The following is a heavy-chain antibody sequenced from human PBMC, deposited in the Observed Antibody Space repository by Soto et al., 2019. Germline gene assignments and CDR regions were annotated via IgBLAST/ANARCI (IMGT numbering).Heavy chain of an antibody. D-gene: IGHD5-12*01. CDR1: GGTFSSYT. V-gene: IGHV1-69*08. J-gene: IGHJ4*02. Sequence: QVQLVQSGAEVKKPGSSVKVSCKASGGTFSSYTISWVRQAPGQGLEWMGRIIPILGIANYAQKFQGRVKINAAKATSTAYMELSSLRSEDTAVYYCARDDGVATWGFGYRGQGTLVTVSS. CDR2: IIPILGIA. CDR3: ARDDGVATWGFGY.